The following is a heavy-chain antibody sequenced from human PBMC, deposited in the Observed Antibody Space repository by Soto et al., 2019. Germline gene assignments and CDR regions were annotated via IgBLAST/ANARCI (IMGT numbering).Heavy chain of an antibody. CDR1: GYTPTELS. D-gene: IGHD3-22*01. CDR3: ATDIYDSSGYKNS. V-gene: IGHV1-24*01. J-gene: IGHJ4*02. Sequence: ASVKVSCKVSGYTPTELSMHWVRQAPGKGLEWMGGFDPEDGETIYAQKFQGRVTMTEDTSTDTAYMELSSLRSEDTAVYYCATDIYDSSGYKNSWGQGTLVTVSS. CDR2: FDPEDGET.